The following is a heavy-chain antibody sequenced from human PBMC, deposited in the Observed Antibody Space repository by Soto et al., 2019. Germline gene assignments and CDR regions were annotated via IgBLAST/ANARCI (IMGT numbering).Heavy chain of an antibody. CDR1: GSSISSSGYY. CDR3: ASLDVLLWFGEYELGFDP. Sequence: SETLSLTCTVSGSSISSSGYYWGWIRQPPGRGLEWIGSLYYNVGTYYNPSLKSRVTISADTSANQFSLMVNSVTAADTAIYYCASLDVLLWFGEYELGFDPWGQGTLVTVSS. D-gene: IGHD3-10*01. V-gene: IGHV4-39*01. J-gene: IGHJ5*02. CDR2: LYYNVGT.